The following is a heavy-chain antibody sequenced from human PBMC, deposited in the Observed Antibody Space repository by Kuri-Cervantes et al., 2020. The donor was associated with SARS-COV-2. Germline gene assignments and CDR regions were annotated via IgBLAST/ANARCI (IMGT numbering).Heavy chain of an antibody. CDR2: IIPIFGTA. CDR3: ARGRVVPAAIVYYYGMDV. Sequence: SSVQVSCKASGCSFRSYAISLVRQAPGHGLEWMGGIIPIFGTANYAQKFQGRVTITADKSTSTAYMELSSLRSEDTAVYYCARGRVVPAAIVYYYGMDVWGLGNTVNVSS. J-gene: IGHJ6*02. V-gene: IGHV1-69*06. D-gene: IGHD2-2*02. CDR1: GCSFRSYA.